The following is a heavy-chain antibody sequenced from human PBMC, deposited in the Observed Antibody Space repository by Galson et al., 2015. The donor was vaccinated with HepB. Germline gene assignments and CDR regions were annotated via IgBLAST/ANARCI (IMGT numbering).Heavy chain of an antibody. CDR3: ARDGSGTYYFDY. Sequence: SLRLSCAASGFTFSYYSMHWVRLAPGKGLGWVAAVVYDGSDKYYADSVKGQFTISRDNSKNTLYLQMNSLRGEDTAVYYCARDGSGTYYFDYWGLGTLDTVSS. D-gene: IGHD1-14*01. CDR2: VVYDGSDK. V-gene: IGHV3-30*03. J-gene: IGHJ4*02. CDR1: GFTFSYYS.